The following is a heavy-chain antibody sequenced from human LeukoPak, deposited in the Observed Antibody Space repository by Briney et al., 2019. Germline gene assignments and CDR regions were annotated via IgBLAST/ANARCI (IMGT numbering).Heavy chain of an antibody. Sequence: SETLSLTCTVSGGSMNNYYWSWIRQTPGKGLEWIAYAYHTGHTHYNPSLKSRVTISLDTSKNQVSLKVSSVTAADTAVYYCARHPFSAPFDYWGQGTLVTVSS. V-gene: IGHV4-59*08. D-gene: IGHD6-19*01. CDR3: ARHPFSAPFDY. CDR2: AYHTGHT. J-gene: IGHJ4*02. CDR1: GGSMNNYY.